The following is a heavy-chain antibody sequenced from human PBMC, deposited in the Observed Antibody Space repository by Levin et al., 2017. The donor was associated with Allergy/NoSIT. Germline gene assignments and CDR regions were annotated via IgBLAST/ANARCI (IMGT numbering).Heavy chain of an antibody. D-gene: IGHD2-15*01. V-gene: IGHV3-33*01. CDR3: ARPSRRYCSGGSCHPGAFDS. J-gene: IGHJ3*02. CDR2: IWYDGSNK. Sequence: GESLKISCAASGFTFSSYGMHWVRQAPGKGLEWVAVIWYDGSNKYYADSVKGRFTISRDNSKNTLYLQMNSLRAEDTAVYYCARPSRRYCSGGSCHPGAFDSWGQGTMVTVSS. CDR1: GFTFSSYG.